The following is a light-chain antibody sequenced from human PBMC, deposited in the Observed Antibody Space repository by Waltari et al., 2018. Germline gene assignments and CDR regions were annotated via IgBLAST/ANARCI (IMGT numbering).Light chain of an antibody. V-gene: IGLV2-11*01. J-gene: IGLJ3*02. Sequence: QSALTQPRSVSGSPGKSVTISCTGTTSDVGGYDFVSWYQQHPGKAPKLIIYYVSQRPSGVPDRFSGSKSGNTASLTITGLRDDDEAEYFCCSHGGFDTFWVFGGGTKVIVL. CDR3: CSHGGFDTFWV. CDR2: YVS. CDR1: TSDVGGYDF.